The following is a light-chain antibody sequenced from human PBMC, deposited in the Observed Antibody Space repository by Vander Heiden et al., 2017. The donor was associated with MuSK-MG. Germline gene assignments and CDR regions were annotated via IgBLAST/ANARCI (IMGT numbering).Light chain of an antibody. Sequence: EIILTQSPGTLSLSPGERATLSCRASQSVRSSQLAWYQQKPGQAPRLVIYSTSSRATDFPDRFSGSGSGRDFTLTINRLEPEDFAVYYCQRYGSAPLTFGGGTTVEIK. CDR1: QSVRSSQ. CDR3: QRYGSAPLT. CDR2: STS. J-gene: IGKJ4*01. V-gene: IGKV3-20*01.